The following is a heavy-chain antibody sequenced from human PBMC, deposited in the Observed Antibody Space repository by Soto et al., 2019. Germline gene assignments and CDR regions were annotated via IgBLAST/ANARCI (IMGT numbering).Heavy chain of an antibody. CDR1: GGSISNYY. CDR3: ARCGYSFGSGYYFDY. CDR2: IYYTGST. D-gene: IGHD5-18*01. Sequence: QVQLQESGPGLVKPSETLSLTCTVSGGSISNYYWSWVRQPPGKGLVLIGFIYYTGSTNYKSSLKIRVTKPMGTSKNQFSLQLSSVTAADTAVYYCARCGYSFGSGYYFDYWGQGTRVTVSS. V-gene: IGHV4-59*01. J-gene: IGHJ4*02.